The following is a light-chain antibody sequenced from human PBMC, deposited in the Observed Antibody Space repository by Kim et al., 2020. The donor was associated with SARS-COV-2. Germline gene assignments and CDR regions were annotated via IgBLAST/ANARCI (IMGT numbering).Light chain of an antibody. CDR1: SSIGNNY. Sequence: GQKDTYSGSGSSSIGNNYVSWYQQLPGTAPTLLIYDNNKRPSGIPDRFSGSKSGTSATLGITGLQTGDEADYYCGTWDSSLSAGRAFGTGTKVTVL. V-gene: IGLV1-51*01. CDR3: GTWDSSLSAGRA. CDR2: DNN. J-gene: IGLJ1*01.